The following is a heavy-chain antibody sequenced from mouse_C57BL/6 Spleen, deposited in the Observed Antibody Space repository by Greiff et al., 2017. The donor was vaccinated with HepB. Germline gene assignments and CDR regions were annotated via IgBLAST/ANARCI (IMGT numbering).Heavy chain of an antibody. J-gene: IGHJ3*01. CDR1: GYTFTSYW. Sequence: VQLQQPGAELVKPGASVKLSCKASGYTFTSYWMQWVKLRPGQGLEWIGEIDPSDSYTNYNQKFKGKATLTVDTSSSTAYMQLSSLTSEDSAVYYCASWDAWFAYWGQGTLVTVSA. CDR2: IDPSDSYT. D-gene: IGHD4-1*01. CDR3: ASWDAWFAY. V-gene: IGHV1-50*01.